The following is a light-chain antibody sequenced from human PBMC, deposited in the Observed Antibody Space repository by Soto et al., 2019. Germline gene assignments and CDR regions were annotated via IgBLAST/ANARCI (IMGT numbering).Light chain of an antibody. CDR1: QSITTY. Sequence: DIQMTQSPSSLSASVGDRVTITCRASQSITTYLHWYQQKPGKAPNLLIYAASNLQSGAPSRFSGSGSGTEFTLTISSLQPEDFATYYCQQLNSYPLTFGGGTKVDI. CDR2: AAS. CDR3: QQLNSYPLT. V-gene: IGKV1-9*01. J-gene: IGKJ4*01.